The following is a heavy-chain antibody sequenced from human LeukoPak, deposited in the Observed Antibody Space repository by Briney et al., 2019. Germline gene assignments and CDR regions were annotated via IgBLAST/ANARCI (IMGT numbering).Heavy chain of an antibody. CDR1: GGSFSGYY. Sequence: SETLSLTCAVYGGSFSGYYWSWIRQPPGKGLEWIGEINHSGSTNYNPSLKSRVTMSVDTSKNQFSLKLSSVTAADTAVYYCARGSESYGDYASYYYYYYMDVWGKGTTVTVSS. CDR3: ARGSESYGDYASYYYYYYMDV. D-gene: IGHD4-17*01. J-gene: IGHJ6*03. CDR2: INHSGST. V-gene: IGHV4-34*01.